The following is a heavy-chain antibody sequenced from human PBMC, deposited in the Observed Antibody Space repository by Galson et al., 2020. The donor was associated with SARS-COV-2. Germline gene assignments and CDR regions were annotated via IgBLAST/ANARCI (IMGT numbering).Heavy chain of an antibody. CDR2: IYYSGTT. J-gene: IGHJ4*02. Sequence: SETLSLTCTVSGGSISSSGHYWGWIRQPPGKGLEWSGSIYYSGTTYYNPSLTSRVTISVDTSENQFSLKLTSVTAADTAVYFCARVWSGLQPLDYWGQGTLVTVSS. D-gene: IGHD4-4*01. V-gene: IGHV4-39*07. CDR1: GGSISSSGHY. CDR3: ARVWSGLQPLDY.